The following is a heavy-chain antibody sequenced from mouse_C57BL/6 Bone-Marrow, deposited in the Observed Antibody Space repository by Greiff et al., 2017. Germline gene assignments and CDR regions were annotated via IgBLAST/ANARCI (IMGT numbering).Heavy chain of an antibody. CDR2: FYPVSGCK. CDR3: AIHEYPNSDGYYFDY. J-gene: IGHJ2*01. CDR1: GYTFTEYT. Sequence: QVQLQQSGAELVKPGASVKLSCKASGYTFTEYTIHWVKQRSGQGLEWLGWFYPVSGCKKYNEKFKDKVTLTADKSSSTVYMELSRLTSEDSAVYFCAIHEYPNSDGYYFDYWGQGTTLTVSS. D-gene: IGHD2-13*01. V-gene: IGHV1-62-2*01.